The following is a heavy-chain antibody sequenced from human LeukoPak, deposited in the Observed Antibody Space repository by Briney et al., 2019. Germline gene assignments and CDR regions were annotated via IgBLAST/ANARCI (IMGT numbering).Heavy chain of an antibody. CDR3: ASPGIHYGGNSDYFDY. Sequence: SVKVSCKASGGTFSSYAISWVRQAPGQGLEWMGRIIPILGIANYAQKFQGRVTITADESTSTAYMELSSLRSEDTAVYYCASPGIHYGGNSDYFDYWGQGTLVTVSS. CDR1: GGTFSSYA. CDR2: IIPILGIA. D-gene: IGHD4-23*01. J-gene: IGHJ4*02. V-gene: IGHV1-69*04.